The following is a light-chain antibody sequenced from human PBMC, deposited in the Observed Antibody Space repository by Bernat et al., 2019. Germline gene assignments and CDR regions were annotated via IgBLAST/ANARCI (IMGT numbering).Light chain of an antibody. J-gene: IGLJ1*01. CDR3: CSYAGSYTSV. CDR1: SSDVGGYNY. Sequence: QSALTQPRSVSGSPGQSVTISCTGTSSDVGGYNYVSWFQHHPVKAPKLMIYDVTKRPSGVPDRFSGSQSGNTASLTISGLQTEDEADYYGCSYAGSYTSVFGSGTKVTVL. V-gene: IGLV2-11*01. CDR2: DVT.